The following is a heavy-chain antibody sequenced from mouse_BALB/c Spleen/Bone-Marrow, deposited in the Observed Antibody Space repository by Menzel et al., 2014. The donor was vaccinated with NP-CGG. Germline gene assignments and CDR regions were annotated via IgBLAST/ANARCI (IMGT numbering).Heavy chain of an antibody. D-gene: IGHD4-1*01. CDR1: GLNIKDTY. Sequence: VQLQQSGAELVKPGASVKLSCTASGLNIKDTYMHWVKQRPEQGLEWIGRIDPANGNTKYDPKFQDKATITADTSSNTAYLQLSRLTSEDTAVYYCARWEYYAMDYWGQGTSVTVSS. CDR2: IDPANGNT. CDR3: ARWEYYAMDY. J-gene: IGHJ4*01. V-gene: IGHV14-3*02.